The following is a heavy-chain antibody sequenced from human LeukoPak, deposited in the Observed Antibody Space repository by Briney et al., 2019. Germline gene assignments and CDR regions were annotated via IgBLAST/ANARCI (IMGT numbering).Heavy chain of an antibody. J-gene: IGHJ3*02. V-gene: IGHV3-66*01. Sequence: PGGSLRLSCAASGFTVSSNYMSWVRQAPGKGLEWVSVIYSGGSTYYADSVKGRFTISRDNSKNTLYLQMNSLRAEDTAVYYCARTSYYYGSGRYGAFDIWGQGTMVTVSS. CDR3: ARTSYYYGSGRYGAFDI. CDR2: IYSGGST. D-gene: IGHD3-10*01. CDR1: GFTVSSNY.